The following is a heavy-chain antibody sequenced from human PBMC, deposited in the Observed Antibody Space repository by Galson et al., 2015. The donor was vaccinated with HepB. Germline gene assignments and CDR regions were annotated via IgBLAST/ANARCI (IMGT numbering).Heavy chain of an antibody. J-gene: IGHJ4*02. Sequence: SLRLSCAASGFTFSSYAMHWVRQAPGKGLEWVAVISYDGSNKYYADSVKGRFTISRDNSKNTLYLQMNSLRAEDTAVYYCARVDTMVRGVIITPRGSTGILDYWGQGTLVTVSS. V-gene: IGHV3-30-3*01. CDR3: ARVDTMVRGVIITPRGSTGILDY. CDR2: ISYDGSNK. D-gene: IGHD3-10*01. CDR1: GFTFSSYA.